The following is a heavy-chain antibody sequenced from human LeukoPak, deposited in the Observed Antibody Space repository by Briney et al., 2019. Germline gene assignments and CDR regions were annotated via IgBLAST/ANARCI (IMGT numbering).Heavy chain of an antibody. Sequence: GGSLRLSCAASGFTFSSYGMHWVRQAPGKGLEWVAVISYDGSNKYYADSVKGRFTISRDNSKNTLYLQMNSLRAEDTAVYYCARAVAGTGFFFDLWGRGTLVTVSS. CDR3: ARAVAGTGFFFDL. CDR1: GFTFSSYG. CDR2: ISYDGSNK. V-gene: IGHV3-30*03. J-gene: IGHJ2*01. D-gene: IGHD6-19*01.